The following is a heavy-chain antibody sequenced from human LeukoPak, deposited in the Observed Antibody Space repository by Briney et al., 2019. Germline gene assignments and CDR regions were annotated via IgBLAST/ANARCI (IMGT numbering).Heavy chain of an antibody. CDR2: ITNGGSTI. J-gene: IGHJ6*02. V-gene: IGHV3-11*01. D-gene: IGHD3-9*01. CDR3: ARSIGLTGGGVDV. Sequence: GGSLRLSCAASGFTFSDYNMNWVRQAPGKGLEWVSYITNGGSTIHHAESVKGRFTISRDNAKKTLYLQMNSLRAEDTAVYYCARSIGLTGGGVDVWGQGTTVTVSS. CDR1: GFTFSDYN.